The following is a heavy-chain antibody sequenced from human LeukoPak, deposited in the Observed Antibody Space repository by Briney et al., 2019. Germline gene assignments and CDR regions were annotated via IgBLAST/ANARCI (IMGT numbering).Heavy chain of an antibody. D-gene: IGHD5-18*01. Sequence: PSETLSLTCAVSGGSISRSNWWSWVRQPPGKGLEWIGEIYHSGSTNYNPSLKTRVTISVDTSKNQFSLKLSSVTAADTAVYYCARTTEGGYTYDYFYYYYMDVWGKGTTVTISS. CDR2: IYHSGST. CDR1: GGSISRSNW. CDR3: ARTTEGGYTYDYFYYYYMDV. J-gene: IGHJ6*03. V-gene: IGHV4-4*02.